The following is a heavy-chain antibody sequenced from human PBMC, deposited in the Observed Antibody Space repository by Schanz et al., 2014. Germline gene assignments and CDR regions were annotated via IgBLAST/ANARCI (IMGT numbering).Heavy chain of an antibody. CDR1: GYTFTDYF. Sequence: QVQLLQSGTEVKKPGASVKVSCKASGYTFTDYFVHWVRQAPGQGLEWMGWINPNEGDTKFAQKFRGRVTMTRDTSISTAYMELTRLRSEDTAVYYCARGRRDVSMIVLYWLDPWGQGTLVTVSS. V-gene: IGHV1-2*02. CDR2: INPNEGDT. CDR3: ARGRRDVSMIVLYWLDP. J-gene: IGHJ5*02. D-gene: IGHD3-22*01.